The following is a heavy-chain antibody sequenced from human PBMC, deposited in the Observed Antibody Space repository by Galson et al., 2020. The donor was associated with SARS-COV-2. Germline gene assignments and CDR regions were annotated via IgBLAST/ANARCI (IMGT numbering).Heavy chain of an antibody. CDR2: IYYSGST. J-gene: IGHJ5*02. CDR3: ARYEFNYYGWFDP. D-gene: IGHD3-22*01. Sequence: SQTLSLTCTVSGGSISSGDYYWSWIRQPPGKGLEWIGYIYYSGSTYYNPSLKSRVTISVDTSKNQFSLKLSSVTAADTAVYYCARYEFNYYGWFDPWGQGTLDTVSS. CDR1: GGSISSGDYY. V-gene: IGHV4-30-4*01.